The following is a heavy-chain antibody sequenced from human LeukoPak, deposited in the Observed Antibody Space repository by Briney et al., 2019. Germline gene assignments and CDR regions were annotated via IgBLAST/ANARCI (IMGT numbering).Heavy chain of an antibody. Sequence: VASVKVSCKASGYTFTSYGISWVRQAPGQGLEWMGWISAYNGNTNYAQKLQGRVTMTTDTSTSTAYMELRSLRSDDTAVYYCARARSSYGYGDAFDIWGQGTMVTVSS. CDR1: GYTFTSYG. J-gene: IGHJ3*02. CDR2: ISAYNGNT. D-gene: IGHD5-18*01. V-gene: IGHV1-18*01. CDR3: ARARSSYGYGDAFDI.